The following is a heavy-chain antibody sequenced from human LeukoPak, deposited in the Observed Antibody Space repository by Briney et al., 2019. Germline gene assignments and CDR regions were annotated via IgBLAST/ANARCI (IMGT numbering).Heavy chain of an antibody. CDR2: ISAYNGNT. J-gene: IGHJ4*02. D-gene: IGHD1-26*01. Sequence: GASVKVSCEASGYTFTSYGISWVRQAPGQGLEWMGWISAYNGNTNYAQKLQGRVTMTTDTSTSTAYMELRSLRSDDTAVYYCARVKAQRRRGPPRIVGATEEYYFDYWGQGTLVTVSS. CDR1: GYTFTSYG. V-gene: IGHV1-18*01. CDR3: ARVKAQRRRGPPRIVGATEEYYFDY.